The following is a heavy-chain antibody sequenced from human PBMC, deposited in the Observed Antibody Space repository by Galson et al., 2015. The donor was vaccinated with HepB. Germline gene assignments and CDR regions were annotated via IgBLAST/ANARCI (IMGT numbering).Heavy chain of an antibody. J-gene: IGHJ4*02. Sequence: SVKVSCKASGGTFSSYAISWVRQAPGQGLEWMGGIIPIFGTANYAQKFQGRVTITADESTSTAYMELSSLRSEDTAVYYCASNTYYYDSSGYCFDYWGQGTLVTVSS. CDR2: IIPIFGTA. CDR3: ASNTYYYDSSGYCFDY. CDR1: GGTFSSYA. D-gene: IGHD3-22*01. V-gene: IGHV1-69*13.